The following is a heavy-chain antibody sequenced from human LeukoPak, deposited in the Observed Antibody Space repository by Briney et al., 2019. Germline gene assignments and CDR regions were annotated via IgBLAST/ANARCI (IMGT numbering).Heavy chain of an antibody. CDR2: ISGIGDNA. Sequence: GGSLRLSCATSGFIFGDYAMTWVRQAPGKGLEWVSGISGIGDNAYYADSVKGRFIISRDNSKNTLSLQMNSLRVEDTAVYYCTPTPSGNYYLRVASWGQGTLVTVSS. D-gene: IGHD3-10*01. CDR3: TPTPSGNYYLRVAS. V-gene: IGHV3-23*01. J-gene: IGHJ5*01. CDR1: GFIFGDYA.